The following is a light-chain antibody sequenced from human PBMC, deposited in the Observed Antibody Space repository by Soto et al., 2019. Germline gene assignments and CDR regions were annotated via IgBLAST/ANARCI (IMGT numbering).Light chain of an antibody. J-gene: IGLJ1*01. CDR3: QSYDTRLSGYV. CDR1: SSNSGAGYD. Sequence: SVLTRSPSVSGAPGQSVTLSCTGSSSNSGAGYDVHWYQQLPGAAPKLLIYDNNNRPSGVPDRFSGSKSGASASLAITGLQAEDEADYYCQSYDTRLSGYVFGTGTKVTVL. CDR2: DNN. V-gene: IGLV1-40*01.